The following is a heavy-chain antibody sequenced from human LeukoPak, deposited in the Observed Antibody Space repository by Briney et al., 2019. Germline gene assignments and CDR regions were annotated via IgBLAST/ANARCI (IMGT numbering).Heavy chain of an antibody. CDR2: ISASGGST. CDR3: AKGVTIYANPGLGY. CDR1: GFTFSSYW. V-gene: IGHV3-23*01. J-gene: IGHJ4*02. D-gene: IGHD2-8*01. Sequence: GGSLRLSCAASGFTFSSYWMHWVRQAPGKGLEWVSGISASGGSTYYADSVKGRFTISRDNSKNTLYLQMSSLRAEDTAVYYCAKGVTIYANPGLGYWGQGTLVTVSS.